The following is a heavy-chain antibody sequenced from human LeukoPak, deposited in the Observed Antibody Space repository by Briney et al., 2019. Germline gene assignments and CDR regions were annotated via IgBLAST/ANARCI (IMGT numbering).Heavy chain of an antibody. V-gene: IGHV1-18*01. J-gene: IGHJ5*02. Sequence: GASVKVSCKTSGYTFNTFGVGWVRQAPGQGLEWMSWISGYNGDTNFAEKLQGRVTMTTDTSTSTAYMELRSLRSDDTAVYYCARSGDGNWFDPWGQGTLLTVSS. CDR3: ARSGDGNWFDP. CDR1: GYTFNTFG. D-gene: IGHD4-17*01. CDR2: ISGYNGDT.